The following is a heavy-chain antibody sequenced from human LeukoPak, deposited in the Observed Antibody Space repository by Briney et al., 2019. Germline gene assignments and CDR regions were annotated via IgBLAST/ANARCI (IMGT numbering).Heavy chain of an antibody. CDR3: TTQDLVVVPAASHYFDY. Sequence: PGGSLRLSCAASGFMFDTYAMNWVRQAPGQGLEWVSYISESGDAKYYADSVKGRFTISRDNARNSLYLQMNSLRAEDTAIYYCTTQDLVVVPAASHYFDYWGQGILIIVSA. D-gene: IGHD2-15*01. V-gene: IGHV3-48*03. CDR2: ISESGDAK. CDR1: GFMFDTYA. J-gene: IGHJ4*02.